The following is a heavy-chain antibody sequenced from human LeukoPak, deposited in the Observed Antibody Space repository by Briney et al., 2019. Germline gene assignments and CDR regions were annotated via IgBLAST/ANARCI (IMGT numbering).Heavy chain of an antibody. CDR3: ARDGDGNSVYYWFDP. V-gene: IGHV4-61*10. J-gene: IGHJ5*02. CDR2: IYYSGST. CDR1: GGSISSGSYY. Sequence: PSQTLSLTCTVSGGSISSGSYYWSWIRQPAGKGLEWIGYIYYSGSTNYNPSLKGRVTISVDTSKNQFSLKLSSVTAADTAVYYCARDGDGNSVYYWFDPWGQGILVTVSS. D-gene: IGHD4-23*01.